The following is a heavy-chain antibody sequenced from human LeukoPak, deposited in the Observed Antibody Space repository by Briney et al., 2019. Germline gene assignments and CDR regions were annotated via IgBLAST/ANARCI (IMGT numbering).Heavy chain of an antibody. CDR2: IYYSGST. J-gene: IGHJ4*02. CDR3: ARGGSYYEGAPFDY. V-gene: IGHV4-61*01. D-gene: IGHD1-26*01. CDR1: GGSVSSGSYY. Sequence: SETLSLTCTVSGGSVSSGSYYWSWIRQPPGKGLEWIGYIYYSGSTNYNPSLKSRVTISVDTSKNQFSLKLSSVTAEDTAVYYCARGGSYYEGAPFDYWGQGTLVTVSS.